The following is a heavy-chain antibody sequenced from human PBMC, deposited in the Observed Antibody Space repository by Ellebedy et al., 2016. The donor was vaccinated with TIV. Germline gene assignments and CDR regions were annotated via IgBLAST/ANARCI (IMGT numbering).Heavy chain of an antibody. Sequence: GGSLRLXXAVSGLTFSSHSMNWVRQAPGKGLEWVASISGRSTYLYYADSVRGRFTISRDNSKSSLYLQMHSLRAEDTAVYYCARDGMIWGVCDYWGQGTLVTVSS. D-gene: IGHD3/OR15-3a*01. J-gene: IGHJ4*02. CDR1: GLTFSSHS. V-gene: IGHV3-21*01. CDR3: ARDGMIWGVCDY. CDR2: ISGRSTYL.